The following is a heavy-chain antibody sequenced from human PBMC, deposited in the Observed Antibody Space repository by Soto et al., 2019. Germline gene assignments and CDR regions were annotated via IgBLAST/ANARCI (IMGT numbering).Heavy chain of an antibody. V-gene: IGHV4-4*07. CDR3: VRDGTKTLRDWLDP. D-gene: IGHD1-1*01. CDR2: IYATGTT. Sequence: SETLSLTCTVSGASISGFYWSWIRKSAGKGLEWIGRIYATGTTDYNPSLKSRVMMSVDTSKKQFSLKLRSVTAADTAVYYCVRDGTKTLRDWLDPSDHGISVTVS. CDR1: GASISGFY. J-gene: IGHJ5*02.